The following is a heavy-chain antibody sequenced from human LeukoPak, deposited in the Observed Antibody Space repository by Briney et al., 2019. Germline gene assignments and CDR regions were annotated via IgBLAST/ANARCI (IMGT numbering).Heavy chain of an antibody. J-gene: IGHJ4*02. CDR3: ATAKGYYYAVFDY. D-gene: IGHD3-10*01. Sequence: SVKVSCKVSGYTLTELSMHWVRQAPGKGLEWMGGFDPEDGETIYEQKFQGRVTMTEDTSTDTAYMELSSLRSEDTAVYYCATAKGYYYAVFDYWGQGTLVTVSS. CDR1: GYTLTELS. CDR2: FDPEDGET. V-gene: IGHV1-24*01.